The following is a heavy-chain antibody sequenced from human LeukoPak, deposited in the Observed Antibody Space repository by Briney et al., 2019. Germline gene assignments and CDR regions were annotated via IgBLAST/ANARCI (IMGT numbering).Heavy chain of an antibody. CDR2: INTDGSTT. CDR1: GFTFNSYW. Sequence: GGSLRLSCAASGFTFNSYWMHWVRHAPGKGLVWVSRINTDGSTTDYADSVKGRFTISSDNAKNTLYLQMNGLRAEDTAVYYCASRWELVHWGQGTLVTVSS. D-gene: IGHD1-26*01. CDR3: ASRWELVH. V-gene: IGHV3-74*01. J-gene: IGHJ4*02.